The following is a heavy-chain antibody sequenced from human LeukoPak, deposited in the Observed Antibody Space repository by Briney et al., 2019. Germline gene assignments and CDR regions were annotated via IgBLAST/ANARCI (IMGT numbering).Heavy chain of an antibody. CDR1: GYTFSTYT. CDR3: ARGNYDSSGYQTR. CDR2: INTNTGNP. Sequence: ASVKVSCKASGYTFSTYTMHWVRQAPGQGLEWMGWINTNTGNPTYAQGFTGRFVFSLDTSVSTTYLQISSLKAEDTAVYYCARGNYDSSGYQTRWGQGTLVTVSS. J-gene: IGHJ4*02. D-gene: IGHD3-22*01. V-gene: IGHV7-4-1*02.